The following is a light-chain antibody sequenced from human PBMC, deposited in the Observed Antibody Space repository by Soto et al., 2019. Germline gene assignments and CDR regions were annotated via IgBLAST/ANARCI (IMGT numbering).Light chain of an antibody. J-gene: IGKJ1*01. CDR3: QQYGSSPLT. CDR2: GVS. Sequence: DIVLTQSPGTVSLSPGERATLSCRASQSVSSGYLAWYQQKPGQAPRLLIYGVSSRATGIPDRFSGSGSGTDFTLTISRLEPEDFAVYYCQQYGSSPLTFGQGTKVEIK. CDR1: QSVSSGY. V-gene: IGKV3-20*01.